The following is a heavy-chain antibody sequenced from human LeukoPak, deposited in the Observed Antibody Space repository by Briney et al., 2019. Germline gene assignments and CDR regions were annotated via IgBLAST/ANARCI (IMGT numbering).Heavy chain of an antibody. CDR2: INPNSGGT. CDR1: GYTFTGYY. D-gene: IGHD4-23*01. J-gene: IGHJ4*02. V-gene: IGHV1-2*02. CDR3: AVQDYGGILYYFDY. Sequence: ASVKVSCKVSGYTFTGYYMHWVRQAPGQGLEWMGWINPNSGGTNYAQKFQGRVTMTRDTSISTDYMELSRLRSDDTAVYYCAVQDYGGILYYFDYWGQGTLVTVSS.